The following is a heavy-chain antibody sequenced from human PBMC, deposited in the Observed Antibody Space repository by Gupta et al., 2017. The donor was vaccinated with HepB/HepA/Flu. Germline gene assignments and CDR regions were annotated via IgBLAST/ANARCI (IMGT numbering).Heavy chain of an antibody. Sequence: GPGLLRPSQTLSLTCTVSGGSVNTPYYYWSWIRHHPGRGLEWLGNIYYSGITHYNPSLKSRLSLSVDTSENHFSLKLRSLTAADPAVYYFARPFPPGGGYLDVWGKGTTVTVSS. J-gene: IGHJ6*03. D-gene: IGHD2/OR15-2a*01. CDR3: ARPFPPGGGYLDV. V-gene: IGHV4-31*03. CDR2: IYYSGIT. CDR1: GGSVNTPYYY.